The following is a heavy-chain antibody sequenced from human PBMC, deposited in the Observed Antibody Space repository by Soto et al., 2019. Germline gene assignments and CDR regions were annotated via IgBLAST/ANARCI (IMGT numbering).Heavy chain of an antibody. D-gene: IGHD6-6*01. J-gene: IGHJ4*02. Sequence: QVHLVQSGAEVKKPGASVKVSCKCSGYTFTSYGITWVRQAPGQGLEWMGWISAHNGKTDYAQKLQGRVTVTRDTSTSTADMELRSLRSDDTAVYYCARGRDGDYWGQGALVTVSS. V-gene: IGHV1-18*01. CDR3: ARGRDGDY. CDR2: ISAHNGKT. CDR1: GYTFTSYG.